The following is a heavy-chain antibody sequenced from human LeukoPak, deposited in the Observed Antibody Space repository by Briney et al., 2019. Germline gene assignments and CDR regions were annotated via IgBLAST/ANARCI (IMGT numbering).Heavy chain of an antibody. D-gene: IGHD4-17*01. Sequence: SETLSLTCSVSGYSISSGYYWGWIRQSPGKGLEWIGNIYRSGGTYYNPSLKSRVTISVDTSKNQCSLKLSSVTAADTAVYYCARDDMTTVKSWGQGTLVTVSS. V-gene: IGHV4-38-2*02. CDR1: GYSISSGYY. J-gene: IGHJ4*01. CDR2: IYRSGGT. CDR3: ARDDMTTVKS.